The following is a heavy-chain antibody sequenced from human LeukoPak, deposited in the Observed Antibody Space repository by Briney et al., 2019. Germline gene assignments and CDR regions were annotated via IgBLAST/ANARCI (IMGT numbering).Heavy chain of an antibody. V-gene: IGHV3-7*01. CDR3: ARDPGYSGYDYDYYYYGMDV. CDR2: IKQDGSEK. D-gene: IGHD5-12*01. J-gene: IGHJ6*02. Sequence: PGGSLRLSCAASGFTFSSYWMSWVRQAPGKGLEWVANIKQDGSEKYYVDSVKGRFTISRDNAKNSLYLQMNSLRAEDTAVYYCARDPGYSGYDYDYYYYGMDVWGQGTTVTVSS. CDR1: GFTFSSYW.